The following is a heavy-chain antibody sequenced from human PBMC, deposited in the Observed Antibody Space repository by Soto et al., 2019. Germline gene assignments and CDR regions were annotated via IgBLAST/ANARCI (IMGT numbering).Heavy chain of an antibody. V-gene: IGHV3-23*01. D-gene: IGHD2-8*01. CDR3: VKEWSDARTREKGGLVDY. CDR2: ISSSGGST. CDR1: GFTFSSYA. J-gene: IGHJ4*02. Sequence: EVQLLKSGGGLAQPGGSLRLSCAASGFTFSSYAMTWVRQAPGKGLEWVSTISSSGGSTYYADSVEGRFTISRDNSKTTWYLQMNCLRAEDTAVDYCVKEWSDARTREKGGLVDYWGQGPLVTVSS.